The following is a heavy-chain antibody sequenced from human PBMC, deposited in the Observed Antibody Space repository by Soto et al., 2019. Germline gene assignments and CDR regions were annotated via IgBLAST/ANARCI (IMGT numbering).Heavy chain of an antibody. CDR2: FSSSGGT. CDR3: ARGLTYYYDSSGWSWFDP. Sequence: PSETLSLTCAVSGDSITSNTYFWAWLRQSPGKGLTWIGSFSSSGGTFYNPLLNSGFTISEDTAKNQVSLKMASVTAADTAVYYCARGLTYYYDSSGWSWFDPWGQGTLVTVSS. D-gene: IGHD3-22*01. J-gene: IGHJ5*02. V-gene: IGHV4-39*01. CDR1: GDSITSNTYF.